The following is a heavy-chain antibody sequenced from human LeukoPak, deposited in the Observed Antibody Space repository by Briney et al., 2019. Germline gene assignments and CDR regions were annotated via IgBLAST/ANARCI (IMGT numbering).Heavy chain of an antibody. CDR2: ISWNSGSI. J-gene: IGHJ6*02. CDR1: GFTFDDYA. D-gene: IGHD6-19*01. V-gene: IGHV3-9*01. Sequence: PGGSLRLSCAASGFTFDDYAMHWVRQAPGKGLEWVSGISWNSGSIGYADSVKGRFTISRDNAKNSLYLQMNSLRAEDTALYHCAKVSDSGYYYYGMDVWGQGTTVTVSS. CDR3: AKVSDSGYYYYGMDV.